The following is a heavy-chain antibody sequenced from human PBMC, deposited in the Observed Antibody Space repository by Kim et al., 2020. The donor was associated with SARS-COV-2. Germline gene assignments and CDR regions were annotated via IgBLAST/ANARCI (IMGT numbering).Heavy chain of an antibody. D-gene: IGHD1-26*01. CDR1: GGSISSYY. CDR2: IYYSGST. J-gene: IGHJ4*02. CDR3: ARGVGATYYFDY. V-gene: IGHV4-59*01. Sequence: SETLSLTCTVSGGSISSYYWSWIRQPPGKGLEWIGYIYYSGSTNYNPSLKSRVTISVDTSKNQFSLKLSSVTAADTAVYYCARGVGATYYFDYWGQGTLVTVSS.